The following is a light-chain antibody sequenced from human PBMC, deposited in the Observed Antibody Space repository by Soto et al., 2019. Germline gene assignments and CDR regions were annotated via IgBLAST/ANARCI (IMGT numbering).Light chain of an antibody. CDR3: LQHNSYPHT. V-gene: IGKV1-17*01. CDR2: DAS. CDR1: QDIRND. Sequence: DIQMTQSPSSLSASVGDRVTITCRASQDIRNDLGWYQQKLGKAPKRLIYDASSLQSGVPSRFSGSGSGTEFTLTISSLQPEDFVTYYCLQHNSYPHTFGQGTKLEIK. J-gene: IGKJ2*01.